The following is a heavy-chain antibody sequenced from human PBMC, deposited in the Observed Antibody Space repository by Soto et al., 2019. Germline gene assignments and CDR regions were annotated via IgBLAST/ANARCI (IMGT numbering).Heavy chain of an antibody. CDR3: ARESDGGTRDGGYFDY. D-gene: IGHD2-15*01. CDR2: IYTSGST. V-gene: IGHV4-4*07. CDR1: GGSISSYY. J-gene: IGHJ4*02. Sequence: SETLSLTCTVSGGSISSYYWSWIRQPAGKGLEWIGRIYTSGSTNYNPSLKSRVTMSVDTSKNQFSLKLSSVTAADTAVYYCARESDGGTRDGGYFDYWGQGTLVTVSS.